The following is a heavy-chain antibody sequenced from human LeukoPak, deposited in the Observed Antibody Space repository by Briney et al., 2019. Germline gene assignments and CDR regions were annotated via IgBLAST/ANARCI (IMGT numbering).Heavy chain of an antibody. CDR1: GFSISSHW. CDR2: LKEDVSAR. J-gene: IGHJ3*01. D-gene: IGHD4-17*01. Sequence: GGSLRLSCVASGFSISSHWMSWVRQAPGKGLEWVASLKEDVSARNLVDSVKGRFTISTDNARNSLYLQMNSLRAEDTAVYYCAKEAGQDYGALDAFDVWGQGTMVTVSS. CDR3: AKEAGQDYGALDAFDV. V-gene: IGHV3-7*01.